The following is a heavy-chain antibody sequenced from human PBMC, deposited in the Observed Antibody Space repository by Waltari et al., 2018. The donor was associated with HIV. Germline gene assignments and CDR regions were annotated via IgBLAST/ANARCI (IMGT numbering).Heavy chain of an antibody. J-gene: IGHJ5*02. CDR3: ARGPSSGWSWFDP. CDR2: SGMCQNFI. CDR1: GFRFSDYN. D-gene: IGHD6-19*01. V-gene: IGHV3-21*01. Sequence: EVRLLESGGGLVRPGGSLRLSCAASGFRFSDYNMNWVRQGPGKGLGGVAYSGMCQNFIHYADSVKSRVTVSRDNAKNSLYLQMNSLTAEDTAVYYCARGPSSGWSWFDPWGQGTLVTVSS.